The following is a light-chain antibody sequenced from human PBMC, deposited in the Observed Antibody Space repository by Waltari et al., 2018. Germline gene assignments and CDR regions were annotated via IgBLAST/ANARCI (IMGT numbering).Light chain of an antibody. V-gene: IGKV1-NL1*01. CDR3: QQYYSTPPT. CDR1: QSISNS. J-gene: IGKJ4*01. CDR2: AAS. Sequence: DIHMTHSPSSLSASVGDRVTITCRANQSISNSLDWYQQKPGKAPKLLLYAASILESGVPSRFSGSGSGTDYTLTISSLQPEDFATYYCQQYYSTPPTFGGGTKVEIK.